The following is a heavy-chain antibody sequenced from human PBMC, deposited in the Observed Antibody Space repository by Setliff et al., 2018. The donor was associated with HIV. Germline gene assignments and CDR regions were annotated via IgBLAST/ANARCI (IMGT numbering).Heavy chain of an antibody. D-gene: IGHD1-26*01. CDR3: ARDRGGSYTPLDY. Sequence: LRLSCAASGFTFSSYSMNWVRQAPGKGLEWVSFISGNSGAVTYADSVKGRFTISRDNAKNSLYLQMNSLRAEDTAVYYCARDRGGSYTPLDYWGQGTLVTVSS. CDR1: GFTFSSYS. CDR2: ISGNSGAV. V-gene: IGHV3-48*01. J-gene: IGHJ4*02.